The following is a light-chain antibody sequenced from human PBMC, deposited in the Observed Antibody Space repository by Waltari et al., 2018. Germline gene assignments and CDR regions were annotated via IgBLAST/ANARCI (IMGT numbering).Light chain of an antibody. CDR2: EVT. V-gene: IGLV2-14*01. Sequence: QSALTQPASVSGSPGQSITISCTGTSSDVGGYNYVSWYQRHPGKAPKLMIYEVTNRPSGLSNRFSVSKSGNTASRAISGLQAEDEADYYCSSYTSISTVVFGGGTKLTVL. J-gene: IGLJ2*01. CDR3: SSYTSISTVV. CDR1: SSDVGGYNY.